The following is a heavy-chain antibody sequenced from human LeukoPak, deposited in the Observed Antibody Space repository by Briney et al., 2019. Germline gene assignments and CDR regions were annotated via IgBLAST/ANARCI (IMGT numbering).Heavy chain of an antibody. CDR3: ARVSERTSTSPLDY. CDR2: IYYSGST. Sequence: SETLSLTCTVSGGSISSYYWSWIRQPPGKGLEWIGYIYYSGSTNYNPSLKSRVTISVDTSKNQFSLKLSSVTAADTAVYYCARVSERTSTSPLDYWGQGTLVTVSS. CDR1: GGSISSYY. D-gene: IGHD5/OR15-5a*01. J-gene: IGHJ4*02. V-gene: IGHV4-59*01.